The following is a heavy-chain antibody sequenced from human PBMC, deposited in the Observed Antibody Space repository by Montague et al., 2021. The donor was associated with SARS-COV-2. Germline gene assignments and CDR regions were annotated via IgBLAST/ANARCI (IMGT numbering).Heavy chain of an antibody. Sequence: SLRLSCAASRFTFHDYALHLVRQVPGKGLEWVSGISWNSGSIGYGDSVKGRFTISRDNAKNSLYLQMNSLRAEDTALYYCAKDRGYYGSGSYFEYWGQGTLVTVSS. V-gene: IGHV3-9*01. J-gene: IGHJ4*02. D-gene: IGHD3-10*01. CDR3: AKDRGYYGSGSYFEY. CDR1: RFTFHDYA. CDR2: ISWNSGSI.